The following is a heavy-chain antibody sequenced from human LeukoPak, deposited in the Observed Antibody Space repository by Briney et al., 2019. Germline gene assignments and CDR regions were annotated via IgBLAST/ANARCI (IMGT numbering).Heavy chain of an antibody. CDR2: MNPNSGNT. V-gene: IGHV1-8*01. Sequence: ASVKVSCKASGYTFTSYEINWVRQATGQGLERMGWMNPNSGNTGYAQKFQGRVAMTRNTSISTAYMELSSLRSEDTAVYYCARAFDSSSWYTSWYFDLWGRGTLVTVSS. D-gene: IGHD6-13*01. J-gene: IGHJ2*01. CDR3: ARAFDSSSWYTSWYFDL. CDR1: GYTFTSYE.